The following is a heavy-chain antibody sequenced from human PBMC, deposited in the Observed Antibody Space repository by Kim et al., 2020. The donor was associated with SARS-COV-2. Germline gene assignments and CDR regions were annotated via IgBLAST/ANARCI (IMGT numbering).Heavy chain of an antibody. J-gene: IGHJ4*02. CDR3: ARVPVGYASGWYAD. Sequence: GGSLRLSCAASGFTFSSYWMSWVRQAPGKGLEWVANIKEDGSEKDYVDSVKGRFTISRDNAKNSLYLQMNSLRAEDTAVYYRARVPVGYASGWYADWGQGTLVTVSS. V-gene: IGHV3-7*01. D-gene: IGHD6-19*01. CDR1: GFTFSSYW. CDR2: IKEDGSEK.